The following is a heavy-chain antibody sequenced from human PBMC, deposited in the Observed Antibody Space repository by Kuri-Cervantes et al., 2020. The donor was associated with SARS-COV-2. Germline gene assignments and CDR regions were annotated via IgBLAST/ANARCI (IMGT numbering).Heavy chain of an antibody. Sequence: SETLSLTCAVYGGSFSGYYWSWIRQSPGKGLEWIGHIYSTGATNYNPSLKSRVAISLDTSKSQFSLKLNSVTAADTALYYCARDSGWLYTRGPGFDSRGRGTLVTVSS. V-gene: IGHV4-34*11. CDR3: ARDSGWLYTRGPGFDS. CDR1: GGSFSGYY. D-gene: IGHD3-22*01. J-gene: IGHJ4*02. CDR2: IYSTGAT.